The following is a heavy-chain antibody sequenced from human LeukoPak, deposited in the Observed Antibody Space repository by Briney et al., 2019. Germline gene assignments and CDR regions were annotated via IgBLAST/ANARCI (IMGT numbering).Heavy chain of an antibody. D-gene: IGHD6-19*01. J-gene: IGHJ4*02. Sequence: GESLKISCKGSGYSFTSYLMGWVRQTPGKGLEWMGIIYPSDSDTRYTPSFQGQVTISADKSISTAYLQWSSLKASDTAMYYCARHRGSSGWYSEEPLDYWGQGTLVTVSS. CDR3: ARHRGSSGWYSEEPLDY. CDR2: IYPSDSDT. V-gene: IGHV5-51*01. CDR1: GYSFTSYL.